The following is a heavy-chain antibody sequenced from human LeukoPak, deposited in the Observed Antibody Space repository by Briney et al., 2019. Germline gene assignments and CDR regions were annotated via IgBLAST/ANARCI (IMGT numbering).Heavy chain of an antibody. CDR3: ARGSTYYYDSSGYAY. J-gene: IGHJ4*02. V-gene: IGHV1-2*06. CDR2: INPNSGGT. CDR1: GYTFTGYY. D-gene: IGHD3-22*01. Sequence: GASVKVSCKAFGYTFTGYYMHWVRQAPGQGLEWMGRINPNSGGTNYAQKFQGRVTMTRDTSISTAYMELSRLRSDDTAVYYCARGSTYYYDSSGYAYWGQGTLVTVSS.